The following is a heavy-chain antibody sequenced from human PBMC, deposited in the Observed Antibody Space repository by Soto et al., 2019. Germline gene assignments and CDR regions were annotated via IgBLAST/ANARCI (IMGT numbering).Heavy chain of an antibody. CDR3: ARASYYDFWSGYSPYYYYMDV. V-gene: IGHV4-39*01. J-gene: IGHJ6*03. CDR1: CSSISSSSYY. Sequence: SDTLSLTCTVSCSSISSSSYYWGWIRQPPGKGLEWIGSIYYSGSTYYNPSLKSRVTISVDTSKNQFSLKLSSVTAADTAVYYCARASYYDFWSGYSPYYYYMDVWGKGTTVT. CDR2: IYYSGST. D-gene: IGHD3-3*01.